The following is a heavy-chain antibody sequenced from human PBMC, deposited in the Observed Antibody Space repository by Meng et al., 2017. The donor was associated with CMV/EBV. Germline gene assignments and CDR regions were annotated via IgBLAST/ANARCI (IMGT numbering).Heavy chain of an antibody. V-gene: IGHV3-21*01. CDR3: ARVNIVVVPAAIDGSSFSYYGMDV. CDR2: ISSSSSYI. Sequence: GGSLRLSCAASGFTFSSYAMHWVRQAPGKGLEWVSSISSSSSYIYYADSVKGRFTISRDNAKNSLYLQMNSLRAEDTAVYYCARVNIVVVPAAIDGSSFSYYGMDVWGQGTTVTVSS. D-gene: IGHD2-2*01. CDR1: GFTFSSYA. J-gene: IGHJ6*02.